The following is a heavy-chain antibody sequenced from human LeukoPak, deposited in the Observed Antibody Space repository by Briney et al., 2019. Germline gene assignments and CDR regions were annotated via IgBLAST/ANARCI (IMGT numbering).Heavy chain of an antibody. CDR3: ARDYKYAFDN. D-gene: IGHD5-24*01. CDR1: GFNFIDYS. Sequence: PGGSLRLSCAASGFNFIDYSMNWVRPAPGKGLEWISYIGIDSGNTNYADSVKGRFTISGDKAKNSLYLQMNSLRVEDTAVYYCARDYKYAFDNWGQGTLVTVSS. CDR2: IGIDSGNT. V-gene: IGHV3-48*01. J-gene: IGHJ4*02.